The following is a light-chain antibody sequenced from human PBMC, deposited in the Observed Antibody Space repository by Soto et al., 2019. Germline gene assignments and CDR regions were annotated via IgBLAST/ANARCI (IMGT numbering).Light chain of an antibody. CDR2: AAS. CDR3: HHAYRLRSK. V-gene: IGKV1D-12*01. CDR1: QDIAGY. J-gene: IGKJ5*01. Sequence: DIQVTQSPSSVSASVGDRVTITCRASQDIAGYLAWYQHKPGRAPELLIHAASSLQSGFPSRLSVSVSRTDFTNTLDHLWPEDFAAYYCHHAYRLRSKVGPGTRLEI.